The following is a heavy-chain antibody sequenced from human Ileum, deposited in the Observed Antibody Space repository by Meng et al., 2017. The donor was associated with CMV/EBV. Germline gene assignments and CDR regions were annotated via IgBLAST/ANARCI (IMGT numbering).Heavy chain of an antibody. CDR2: IIPIFGTA. D-gene: IGHD4-11*01. V-gene: IGHV1-69*05. Sequence: SVKVSCKASGGIFSSYAISWVRQAPGQGLEWMGGIIPIFGTANYAQKFQGRVTITTDESTSTAYMELSSLRSEDTAVYDCARGHTVTTGDYWGQGTLVTVSS. J-gene: IGHJ4*02. CDR3: ARGHTVTTGDY. CDR1: GGIFSSYA.